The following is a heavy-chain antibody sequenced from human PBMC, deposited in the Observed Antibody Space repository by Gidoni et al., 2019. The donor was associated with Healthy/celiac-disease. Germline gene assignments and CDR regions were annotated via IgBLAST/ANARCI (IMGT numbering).Heavy chain of an antibody. CDR3: ARVGIGSGWDGSAYFDY. Sequence: QVQLQESGPGLVKPSETLSLTCTVSGGSISSYYWSWIRQPPGKGLEWIGYIYYSGSTNYNPPLKSRVTISVDTSKNQFSLKLSSVTAADTAVYYCARVGIGSGWDGSAYFDYWGQGTLVTVSS. CDR2: IYYSGST. J-gene: IGHJ4*02. V-gene: IGHV4-59*01. CDR1: GGSISSYY. D-gene: IGHD6-19*01.